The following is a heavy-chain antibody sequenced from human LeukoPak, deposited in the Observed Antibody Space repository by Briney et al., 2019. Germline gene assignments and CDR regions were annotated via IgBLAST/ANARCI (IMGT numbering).Heavy chain of an antibody. CDR3: ARAPQAYDFWSGYPDY. J-gene: IGHJ4*02. CDR2: INPNSGGT. V-gene: IGHV1-2*02. D-gene: IGHD3-3*01. CDR1: GYTFTGYY. Sequence: ASVKVSCKASGYTFTGYYMHWVRQAPGQGLEWMGWINPNSGGTNYAQKFQGRVTMTRDTSISTAYMELSRLRSDDTAVYYCARAPQAYDFWSGYPDYWGQGTLVTVSS.